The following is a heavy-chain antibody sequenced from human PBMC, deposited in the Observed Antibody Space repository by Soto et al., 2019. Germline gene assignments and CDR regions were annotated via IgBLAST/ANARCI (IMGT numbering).Heavy chain of an antibody. D-gene: IGHD5-12*01. V-gene: IGHV3-74*01. CDR2: INSDGTRT. Sequence: EVQLVESGGTLVQPGGSLRLSCAASGFTFNTYWMHWVRQAPGTGLVWVSRINSDGTRTTYADSVKGRFTISRDNAKNTVYLQMNSLRAEDTAVYYCTTVATNSDNWLDPWGQGTLVTVSS. CDR3: TTVATNSDNWLDP. J-gene: IGHJ5*02. CDR1: GFTFNTYW.